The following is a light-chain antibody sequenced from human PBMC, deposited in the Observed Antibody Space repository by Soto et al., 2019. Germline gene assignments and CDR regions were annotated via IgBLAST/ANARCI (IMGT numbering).Light chain of an antibody. Sequence: DIVMTQSPDSLAVSLGERATINCKSSQSVFYSSNNKNYLAWYQQKPGQPPKLLIYWASTRESGVPDRFSGSGSGTDFTLTISSLQADDVAVYYCQQYSTIPYTFGQGTKLEIK. CDR3: QQYSTIPYT. CDR2: WAS. J-gene: IGKJ2*01. CDR1: QSVFYSSNNKNY. V-gene: IGKV4-1*01.